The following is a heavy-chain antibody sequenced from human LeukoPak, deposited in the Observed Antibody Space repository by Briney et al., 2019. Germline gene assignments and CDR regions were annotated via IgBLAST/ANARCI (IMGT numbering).Heavy chain of an antibody. CDR3: AREGMVATFDY. CDR2: ISGGGGRT. Sequence: GGSLRLSCAASGLTFSSYAMSWVRQAPGKGLEWVSGISGGGGRTYYADSVKGRFTISRDKAKNSLYLQMNSLRAEDTAIYYCAREGMVATFDYWGQGTLVTVSS. J-gene: IGHJ4*02. CDR1: GLTFSSYA. V-gene: IGHV3-23*01. D-gene: IGHD5-12*01.